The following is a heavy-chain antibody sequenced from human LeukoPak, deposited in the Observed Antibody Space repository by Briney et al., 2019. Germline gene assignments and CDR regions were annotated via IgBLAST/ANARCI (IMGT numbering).Heavy chain of an antibody. Sequence: GGSLRLSCAASGFTFSSYAMSWVRQAPGKGLEWVSTISGSGDNTYYADSVKGRFTNSRDNSKNTLYVQMNSLRAEDTAIYYCAKGRGYCSGGSCYSDYWGQGTLVTVSS. CDR2: ISGSGDNT. D-gene: IGHD2-15*01. V-gene: IGHV3-23*01. J-gene: IGHJ4*02. CDR3: AKGRGYCSGGSCYSDY. CDR1: GFTFSSYA.